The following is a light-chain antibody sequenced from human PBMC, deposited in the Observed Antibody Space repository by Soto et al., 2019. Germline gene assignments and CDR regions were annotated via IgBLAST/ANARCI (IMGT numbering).Light chain of an antibody. CDR3: QQVNAYPLT. J-gene: IGKJ4*01. CDR2: GAY. V-gene: IGKV1-9*01. CDR1: QGISDY. Sequence: DIQLTQSPSFLSASVGDRVTISCRASQGISDYLAWYQQKPGKAPKLLIYGAYTLQSGAPSRFSGSASWTDFTLTISSLQHEDFATYFCQQVNAYPLTFGGGTKREIK.